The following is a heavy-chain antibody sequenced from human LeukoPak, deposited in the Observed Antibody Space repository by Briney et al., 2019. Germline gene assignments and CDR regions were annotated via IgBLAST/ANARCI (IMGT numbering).Heavy chain of an antibody. D-gene: IGHD1-20*01. CDR3: ARQRAVYNWNRDNWFDP. Sequence: SETLSLTCTVSGGSISSSSYYWGWIRQSPGKGLEWIGSIYYSGSTYYNPSLKSRVTISVDTSKNQFSLKLSSVTAADTAVYYCARQRAVYNWNRDNWFDPWGQGTLVTVSS. CDR1: GGSISSSSYY. J-gene: IGHJ5*02. CDR2: IYYSGST. V-gene: IGHV4-39*07.